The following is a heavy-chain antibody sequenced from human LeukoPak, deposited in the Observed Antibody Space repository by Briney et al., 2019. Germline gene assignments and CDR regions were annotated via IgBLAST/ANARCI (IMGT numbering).Heavy chain of an antibody. J-gene: IGHJ6*02. CDR1: GGSISSYY. D-gene: IGHD3-9*01. CDR2: IYYSGST. V-gene: IGHV4-59*01. Sequence: SETLSLTCAVSGGSISSYYWSWIRRPPGKGLEWIGYIYYSGSTNYNPSLKSRVTISVDTSKNQFSLKLSSVTAADTAVYYCARVSEIPFDWLDYGMDVWGQGTTVTVSS. CDR3: ARVSEIPFDWLDYGMDV.